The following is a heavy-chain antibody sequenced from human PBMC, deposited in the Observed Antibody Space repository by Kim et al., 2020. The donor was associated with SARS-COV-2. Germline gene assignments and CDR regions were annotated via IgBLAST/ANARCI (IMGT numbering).Heavy chain of an antibody. D-gene: IGHD3-10*01. CDR2: INHSGST. CDR1: GGSFSGYY. CDR3: ARELRYGSGSHNWFDP. V-gene: IGHV4-34*01. Sequence: SETLSLTCAVYGGSFSGYYWSWIRQPPGKGLEWIGEINHSGSTNYNPSLKSRVTISVDTSKNQFSLKLSSVTAADTAVYYCARELRYGSGSHNWFDPWGQGTLVTVSS. J-gene: IGHJ5*02.